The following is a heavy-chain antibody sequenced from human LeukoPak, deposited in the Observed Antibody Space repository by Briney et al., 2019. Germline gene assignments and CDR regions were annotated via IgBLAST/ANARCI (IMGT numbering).Heavy chain of an antibody. CDR2: IYYSGST. Sequence: SETLSLTCTVSGYSISSGYYWGWIRQPPGKGLEWIGSIYYSGSTYYNPPLKSRVTISVDTSKNQFSLKLSSVTAADTAVYYCARTIVPAAMWGEFDYWGQGTLVTVSS. V-gene: IGHV4-38-2*02. CDR3: ARTIVPAAMWGEFDY. J-gene: IGHJ4*02. D-gene: IGHD2-2*01. CDR1: GYSISSGYY.